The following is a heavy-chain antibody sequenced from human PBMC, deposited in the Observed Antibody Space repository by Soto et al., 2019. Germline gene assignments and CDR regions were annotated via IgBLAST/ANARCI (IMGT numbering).Heavy chain of an antibody. CDR1: GFTFNNAW. CDR2: VKTKTDGETT. D-gene: IGHD1-1*01. CDR3: TSRIRTTNDY. J-gene: IGHJ4*02. V-gene: IGHV3-15*07. Sequence: GGALRLSCAASGFTFNNAWMNWVRQAPGKGLEWVGRVKTKTDGETTDYAAPAKGRFTISRDDSINTLYLQMNSLEIEDTAVYFCTSRIRTTNDYWGQGTLVTVSS.